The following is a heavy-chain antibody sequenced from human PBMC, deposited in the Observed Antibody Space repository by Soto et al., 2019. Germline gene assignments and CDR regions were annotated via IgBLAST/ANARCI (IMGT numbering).Heavy chain of an antibody. Sequence: SETLSLTCTVSGGSISSSGHYWGGVRQPPGKGMEWIGTIHYSGDAYYNPSLKSRVSISVDTSKSQFSLKLNSVTAADTALYYCSRHYCSGGSCYYYGMDVWGQGTTVTVSS. CDR2: IHYSGDA. J-gene: IGHJ6*02. D-gene: IGHD2-15*01. CDR1: GGSISSSGHY. CDR3: SRHYCSGGSCYYYGMDV. V-gene: IGHV4-39*01.